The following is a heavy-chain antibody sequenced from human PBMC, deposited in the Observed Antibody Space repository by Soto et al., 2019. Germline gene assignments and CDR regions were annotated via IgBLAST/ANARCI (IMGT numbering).Heavy chain of an antibody. J-gene: IGHJ4*02. CDR2: INAGNGNT. CDR1: GYTFTSYA. V-gene: IGHV1-3*01. D-gene: IGHD3-22*01. Sequence: GASVKVSCKASGYTFTSYAMHWVRQAPGQRLEWMGWINAGNGNTKYSQKFQGRVTITRDTSASTAYMELSSLRSEDTAVYYCARDLQGFDYYDSSGYLDYWGQGTLVTVSS. CDR3: ARDLQGFDYYDSSGYLDY.